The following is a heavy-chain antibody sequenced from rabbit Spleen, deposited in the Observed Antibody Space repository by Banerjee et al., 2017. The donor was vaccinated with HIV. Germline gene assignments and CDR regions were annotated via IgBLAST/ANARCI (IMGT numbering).Heavy chain of an antibody. CDR3: ARDDSRGWGALNL. D-gene: IGHD4-1*01. Sequence: QLKETGGGLVQPGGSLTLSCKASGFDFSSYYMSWVRQAPGKGLEWIVIIYAGKGSTDYASWVNGRFTISSDNAQNTVDLQMNSLTAADTATYFCARDDSRGWGALNLWGPGTLVTVS. CDR2: IYAGKGST. CDR1: GFDFSSYY. J-gene: IGHJ4*01. V-gene: IGHV1S7*01.